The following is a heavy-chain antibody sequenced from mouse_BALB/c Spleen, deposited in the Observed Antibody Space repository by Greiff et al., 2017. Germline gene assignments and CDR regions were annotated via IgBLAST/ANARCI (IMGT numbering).Heavy chain of an antibody. CDR3: ARKGSLLRGYFDV. CDR1: GYTFTSYW. Sequence: QVQLQQSGAELARPGASVKLSCKASGYTFTSYWMQWVKQRPGQGLEWIGAIYPGDGDTRYTQKFKGKATLTADKSSSTAYMQLSSLASEDSAVYYCARKGSLLRGYFDVWGAGTTVTVSS. J-gene: IGHJ1*01. V-gene: IGHV1-87*01. CDR2: IYPGDGDT. D-gene: IGHD2-1*01.